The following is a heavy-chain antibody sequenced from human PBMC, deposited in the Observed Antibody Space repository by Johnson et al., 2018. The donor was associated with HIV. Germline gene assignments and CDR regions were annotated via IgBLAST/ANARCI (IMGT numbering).Heavy chain of an antibody. J-gene: IGHJ3*02. D-gene: IGHD6-13*01. CDR1: GFTFSNAW. Sequence: VQLVESGGGLVKPWGSLRLSCAASGFTFSNAWMSWVRQAPGKGLEWVGRIKSNTDGGTTDYAAPVKGRFTISRDDSKNTLYLQMNSLKTEDTAVYYCKGSGIAAAGDAFDIWGQGTMVTVSS. CDR2: IKSNTDGGTT. V-gene: IGHV3-15*01. CDR3: KGSGIAAAGDAFDI.